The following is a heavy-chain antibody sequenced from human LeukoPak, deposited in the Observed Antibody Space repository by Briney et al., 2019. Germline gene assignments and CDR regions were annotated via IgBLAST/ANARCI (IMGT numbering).Heavy chain of an antibody. CDR3: ARDWGDYGPGYFQH. V-gene: IGHV1-69*05. Sequence: SVKVSCKASGGTFSSYAISWVRQAPGQGLEWMGGIIPIFGTANYAQKFQGRVTITTDESTSTAYMELSSLRSEDTAVYYCARDWGDYGPGYFQHWGQGTLVTVPS. J-gene: IGHJ1*01. CDR1: GGTFSSYA. CDR2: IIPIFGTA. D-gene: IGHD4-17*01.